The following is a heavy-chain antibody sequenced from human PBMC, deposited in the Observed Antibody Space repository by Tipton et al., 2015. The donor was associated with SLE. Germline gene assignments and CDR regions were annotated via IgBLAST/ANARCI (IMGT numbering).Heavy chain of an antibody. Sequence: LRLSCTVSGASMRNAWHAWIRQPAGKGPEWIGRIDDTGNTYYSPSLKGRVTISVDTSKNQFSLKLSSVTAADTAVYYCAKDPVDIVATVVVYFDYWGQGTLVTVSS. CDR3: AKDPVDIVATVVVYFDY. CDR1: GASMRNAW. D-gene: IGHD5-12*01. V-gene: IGHV4-4*07. J-gene: IGHJ4*02. CDR2: IDDTGNT.